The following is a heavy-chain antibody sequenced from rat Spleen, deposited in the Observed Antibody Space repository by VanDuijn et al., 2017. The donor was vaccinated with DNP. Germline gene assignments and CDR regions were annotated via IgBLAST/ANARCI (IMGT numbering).Heavy chain of an antibody. CDR1: GFSLTSYT. CDR2: ISTGGNT. CDR3: ARDLLPYSGYDY. D-gene: IGHD1-7*01. J-gene: IGHJ2*01. V-gene: IGHV2-6*01. Sequence: QVQLKESGPGLLQPSQTLSLTCSVSGFSLTSYTVIWVRQPPGKGLEWIAEISTGGNTYYNSALKSRLSITKDTSKSQVFLKMNSLQTEDTATYYCARDLLPYSGYDYWGHGVMITVSS.